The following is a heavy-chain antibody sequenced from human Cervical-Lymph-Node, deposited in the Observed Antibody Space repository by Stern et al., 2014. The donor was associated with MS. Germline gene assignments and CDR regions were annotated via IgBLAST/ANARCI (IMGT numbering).Heavy chain of an antibody. CDR1: EFTFSSYA. V-gene: IGHV3-23*04. CDR2: ISNGGGST. D-gene: IGHD1-26*01. Sequence: EMQLVESGGGLVQPGGSLRLSCAASEFTFSSYAMSWVRQAPGKGLEWVSAISNGGGSTYYADSVKGRFTISRDNPKNTLSLQMNSLRAEDTAVYYCAKGRVGSTTSKFDYWGQGTLVTVSS. J-gene: IGHJ4*02. CDR3: AKGRVGSTTSKFDY.